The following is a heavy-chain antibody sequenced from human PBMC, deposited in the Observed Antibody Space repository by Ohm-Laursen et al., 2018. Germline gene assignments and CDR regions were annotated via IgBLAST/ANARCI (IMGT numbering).Heavy chain of an antibody. Sequence: SLRLSCAASGFTFSSYGMHWVRQAPGKGLEWVAVISYDGSNKYYADSMKGRFTISRDNSKNTLYLQMNSLRAEDTAVYYCASELGYCSGGSCYSGDDYWGQGTLVTVSS. D-gene: IGHD2-15*01. CDR2: ISYDGSNK. CDR3: ASELGYCSGGSCYSGDDY. CDR1: GFTFSSYG. J-gene: IGHJ4*02. V-gene: IGHV3-30*03.